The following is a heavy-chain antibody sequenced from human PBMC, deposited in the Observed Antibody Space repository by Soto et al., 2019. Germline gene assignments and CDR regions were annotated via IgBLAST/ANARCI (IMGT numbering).Heavy chain of an antibody. CDR2: IVPIFGA. D-gene: IGHD3-22*01. CDR3: ARGGSDYEGSGYYQEHV. V-gene: IGHV1-69*12. Sequence: QVQLVQSGAEVKKPGSSVKVSCKSSGGTFSNYGFSWVRQAPGQGLECMGVIVPIFGAEHPQKFQGRVTITEDESTITVFMELRGLRSEDTAVYYWARGGSDYEGSGYYQEHVWGQGTTVTVSS. CDR1: GGTFSNYG. J-gene: IGHJ6*02.